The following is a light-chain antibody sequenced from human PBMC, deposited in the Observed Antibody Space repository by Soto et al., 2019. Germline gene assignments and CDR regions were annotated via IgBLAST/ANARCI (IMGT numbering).Light chain of an antibody. Sequence: QSVLTQPPSVSGAPGQRVTISCTGSSSNIGAGYDVHWYQQLPGTAPKLLIYGNSNRPSGVPDRFSGSKSGTSASLAITGLQAEDEADYYCKSYDSSLSGYFFGTGTKVTVL. V-gene: IGLV1-40*01. J-gene: IGLJ1*01. CDR1: SSNIGAGYD. CDR2: GNS. CDR3: KSYDSSLSGYF.